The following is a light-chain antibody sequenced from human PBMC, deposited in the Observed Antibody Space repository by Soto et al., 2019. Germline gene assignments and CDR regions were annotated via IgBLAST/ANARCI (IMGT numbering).Light chain of an antibody. V-gene: IGLV1-40*01. CDR2: NNL. CDR3: ATWDSGLNAVV. CDR1: SSNFGAGYE. J-gene: IGLJ2*01. Sequence: QSVLTQPPSVSGAPGQRVTISCTGSSSNFGAGYEVHWYKQVPGAAPTLVIFNNLNRPSGVPERFSGSKSGTSATLGFTGLQTGDEADYYCATWDSGLNAVVFGGGTKLTVL.